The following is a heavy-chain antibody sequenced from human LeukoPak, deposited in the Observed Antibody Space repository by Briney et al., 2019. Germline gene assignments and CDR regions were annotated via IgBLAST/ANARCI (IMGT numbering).Heavy chain of an antibody. CDR1: GFTFSSYA. V-gene: IGHV3-30-3*01. CDR2: ISYDGSNE. J-gene: IGHJ4*02. D-gene: IGHD3-10*01. Sequence: GGSLRLSCAASGFTFSSYAMHGVRQAPGKGLEWVALISYDGSNEYYADSVKGRFTVSRDNSKNTLYLQMNSLRAEDTAVYYCAKDWGFGEFDYWGQGTLVTVSS. CDR3: AKDWGFGEFDY.